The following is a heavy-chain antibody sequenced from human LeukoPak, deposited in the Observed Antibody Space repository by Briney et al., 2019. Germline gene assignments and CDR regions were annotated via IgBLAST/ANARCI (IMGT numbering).Heavy chain of an antibody. J-gene: IGHJ3*02. Sequence: GGSLRLSCAASGFTFSSYGMHWVRQAPGKGLEWVAFIRYDGSNKYYADSVKGRFTISRDNAKDSLYLQMNSLRAEDTAVYYCARARAGAGTVNIWGQGTMVTVSS. V-gene: IGHV3-30*02. D-gene: IGHD6-19*01. CDR1: GFTFSSYG. CDR2: IRYDGSNK. CDR3: ARARAGAGTVNI.